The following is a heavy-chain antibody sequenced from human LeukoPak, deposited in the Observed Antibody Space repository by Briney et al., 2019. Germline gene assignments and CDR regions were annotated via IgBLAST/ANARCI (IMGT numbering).Heavy chain of an antibody. V-gene: IGHV3-66*02. J-gene: IGHJ3*02. D-gene: IGHD6-13*01. Sequence: GGSLRLSCAASGFTVSTNYMSWVRQAPGKGLEWVSLINSGGSTYYADSVKGRFTISRDNSKNTVYLQMNSLRAEDTAVYYCAKDRIAGLDTFDIWGQGTVVTVSS. CDR3: AKDRIAGLDTFDI. CDR1: GFTVSTNY. CDR2: INSGGST.